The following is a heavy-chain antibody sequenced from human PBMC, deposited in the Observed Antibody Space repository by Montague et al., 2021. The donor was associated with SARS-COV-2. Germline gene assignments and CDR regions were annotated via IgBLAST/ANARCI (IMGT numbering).Heavy chain of an antibody. CDR3: ARDPSRQLLLYPVGDYYYGMDV. CDR2: IYYSGST. V-gene: IGHV4-39*07. CDR1: GGSFSSSSYY. Sequence: SETLSLTCTVYGGSFSSSSYYWGWIRQPPGMGLEWIGSIYYSGSTYYNPSHKSRVTISVDTSKNQFSLKLNSVTAADTAVYYCARDPSRQLLLYPVGDYYYGMDVWGQGTTVTVSS. J-gene: IGHJ6*02. D-gene: IGHD2-2*02.